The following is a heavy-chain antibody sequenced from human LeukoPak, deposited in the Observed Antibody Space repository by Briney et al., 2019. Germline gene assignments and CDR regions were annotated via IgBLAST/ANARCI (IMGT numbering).Heavy chain of an antibody. CDR1: GFTFSSYW. D-gene: IGHD2-15*01. Sequence: PGGSLRLSCAASGFTFSSYWMSWVRQAPGKGLEWVANIKQDGSEKYYVDSVKGRFTISRDNAKNSLYLQMNSLRAEDTAVYYCARSGLLGYCSGGSCYYFDYWGQGTLVTVSS. J-gene: IGHJ4*02. CDR2: IKQDGSEK. V-gene: IGHV3-7*01. CDR3: ARSGLLGYCSGGSCYYFDY.